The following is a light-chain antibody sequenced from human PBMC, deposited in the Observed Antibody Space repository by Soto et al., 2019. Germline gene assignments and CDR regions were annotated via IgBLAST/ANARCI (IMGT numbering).Light chain of an antibody. CDR3: QSYDSSLSAYV. CDR2: GSS. CDR1: SSNIGAGYG. V-gene: IGLV1-40*01. J-gene: IGLJ1*01. Sequence: QSVLTQPPSVSGAPGQRVTISCTGSSSNIGAGYGVHWYQQLPGTAPKLLIYGSSNRPSGVPDRFSGAKSGTSASLAITGLQAEHEADYYCQSYDSSLSAYVFGTGTKVTVL.